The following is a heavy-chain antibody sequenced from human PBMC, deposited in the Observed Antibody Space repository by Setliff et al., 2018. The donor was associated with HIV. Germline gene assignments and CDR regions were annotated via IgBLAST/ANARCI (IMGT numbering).Heavy chain of an antibody. CDR2: IWHDGILK. CDR1: GFSFSAYN. D-gene: IGHD6-13*01. J-gene: IGHJ4*02. Sequence: PGESLKISCAASGFSFSAYNMNWVRQAPGKGLEWVGVIWHDGILKEYGDSVKGRFTFSRDNSKNTVYLQMNNLRVDDTATYYCAREGRGRNWYGVESWGQGTQVTVSS. CDR3: AREGRGRNWYGVES. V-gene: IGHV3-33*01.